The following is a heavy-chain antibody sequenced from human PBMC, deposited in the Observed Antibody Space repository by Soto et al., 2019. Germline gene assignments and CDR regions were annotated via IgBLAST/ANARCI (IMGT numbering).Heavy chain of an antibody. CDR1: GYTFTRYD. CDR2: MNPNSGNT. CDR3: ARERGTVTAID. V-gene: IGHV1-8*01. D-gene: IGHD4-17*01. Sequence: QVQLVQYGAEVKKPGASVKVSCKASGYTFTRYDINWVRQATGQGLEWMGWMNPNSGNTGYAQRFQGRVTMTMNTYISTAYLDLSSLRCEDTAVYYCARERGTVTAIDWGQGTLVTVSS. J-gene: IGHJ4*02.